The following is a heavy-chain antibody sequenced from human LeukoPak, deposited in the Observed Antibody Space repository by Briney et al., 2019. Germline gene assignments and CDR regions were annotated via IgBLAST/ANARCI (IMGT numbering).Heavy chain of an antibody. D-gene: IGHD4-17*01. V-gene: IGHV4-39*07. CDR3: ARNGYYSLEY. CDR1: SGSISTSSYY. Sequence: SETLSLTCTVSSGSISTSSYYWGWIRQPPGKGLEWIAEIHHSGSTNYNPSLKSRVAISVDKSTNQFSLKLSSLTAADTAVYYCARNGYYSLEYWGQGTLVTVSS. J-gene: IGHJ4*02. CDR2: IHHSGST.